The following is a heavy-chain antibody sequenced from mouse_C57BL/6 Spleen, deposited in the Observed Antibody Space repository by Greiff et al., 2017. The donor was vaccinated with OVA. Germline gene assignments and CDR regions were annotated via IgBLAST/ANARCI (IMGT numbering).Heavy chain of an antibody. CDR2: ISDGGSYT. D-gene: IGHD1-1*02. Sequence: EVMLVESGGGLVKPGGSLKLSCAASGFTFSSYAMSWVRQTPEKRLEWVATISDGGSYTYYPDNVKGRFTLSRDTATNNLYLQMSHLKSEDTAMYDCARDHSYGNYFDYWGQGTTLTVAS. CDR1: GFTFSSYA. CDR3: ARDHSYGNYFDY. V-gene: IGHV5-4*01. J-gene: IGHJ2*01.